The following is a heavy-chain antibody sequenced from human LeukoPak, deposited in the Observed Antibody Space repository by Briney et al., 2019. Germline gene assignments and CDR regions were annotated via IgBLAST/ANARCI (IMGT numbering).Heavy chain of an antibody. V-gene: IGHV1-69*06. CDR3: ASEDGYSSSWYYFDY. J-gene: IGHJ4*02. CDR1: GGTFSSYA. Sequence: SVEVSCKASGGTFSSYAISWVRQAPGQGLEWMGGIIPIFGTANYAQKFQGRVTITADKSTSTAYMELSSLRSEDTAVYYCASEDGYSSSWYYFDYWGQGTLVTVSS. CDR2: IIPIFGTA. D-gene: IGHD6-13*01.